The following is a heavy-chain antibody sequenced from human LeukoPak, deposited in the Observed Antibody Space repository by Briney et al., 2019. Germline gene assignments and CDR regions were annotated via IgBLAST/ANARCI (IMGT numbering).Heavy chain of an antibody. CDR3: AKSLQIAAAGSPNDAFDI. Sequence: GGSLRLSCAASGFNFSSYAMSWVRQAPGKGLEWVSAISGSGGSTYYADSVKGRLTISRDNSKNTLYLQMNSLRDEDTAVYYCAKSLQIAAAGSPNDAFDIWGQGTMVTVSS. CDR1: GFNFSSYA. J-gene: IGHJ3*02. V-gene: IGHV3-23*01. D-gene: IGHD6-13*01. CDR2: ISGSGGST.